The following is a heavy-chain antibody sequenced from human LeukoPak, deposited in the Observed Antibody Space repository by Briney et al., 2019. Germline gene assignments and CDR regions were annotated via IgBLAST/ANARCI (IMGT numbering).Heavy chain of an antibody. V-gene: IGHV3-30*18. D-gene: IGHD3-10*01. CDR1: GFTFSSYG. J-gene: IGHJ5*02. CDR2: ISYDGSDK. Sequence: GRSLRLSCAASGFTFSSYGMHWVRQAPGKGLEWVAVISYDGSDKYYADSVKGRFTISRDNSKNTLYLQMNSLRAEDTAVYYCAKDLIPHMVRAERNWFDPWGQGTLVTVSS. CDR3: AKDLIPHMVRAERNWFDP.